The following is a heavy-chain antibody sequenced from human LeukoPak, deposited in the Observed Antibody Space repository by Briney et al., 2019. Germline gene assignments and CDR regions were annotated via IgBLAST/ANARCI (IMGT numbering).Heavy chain of an antibody. CDR1: GFTFNNYV. V-gene: IGHV3-23*01. CDR3: AKDWSGGGGIWYLGDY. Sequence: GGSLRLSCAASGFTFNNYVLSWVRQAPGKGLEWVSTITVSGGNTYYADSVKGRFTISRDNSKNTLYLQMNSLRAEDTAVYYCAKDWSGGGGIWYLGDYWGQGTLVTVSS. CDR2: ITVSGGNT. D-gene: IGHD3-3*01. J-gene: IGHJ4*02.